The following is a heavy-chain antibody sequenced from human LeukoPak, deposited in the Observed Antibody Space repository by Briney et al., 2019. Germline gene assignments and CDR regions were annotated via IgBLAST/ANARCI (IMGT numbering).Heavy chain of an antibody. CDR2: ISGSGGST. Sequence: GGSLRLSCAASGFTFSSCAMSWVRQAPGKGLEWVSAISGSGGSTYYADSVKGRFTISRDNSKNTLYLQMNSLRAEDTAVYYCAKGPYCTNGVCYRGHFDYWGQGTLVTVSS. CDR1: GFTFSSCA. CDR3: AKGPYCTNGVCYRGHFDY. J-gene: IGHJ4*02. D-gene: IGHD2-8*01. V-gene: IGHV3-23*01.